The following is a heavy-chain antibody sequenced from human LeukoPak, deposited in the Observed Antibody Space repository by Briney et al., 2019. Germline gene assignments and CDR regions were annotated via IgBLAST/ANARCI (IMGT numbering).Heavy chain of an antibody. V-gene: IGHV1-24*01. CDR3: ATDLLAGGLKTFDP. J-gene: IGHJ5*02. CDR2: FDPEVGET. CDR1: GNTLSEFS. Sequence: EASVKLSCKVTGNTLSEFSMHWVRQSPGKGLEWMGGFDPEVGETVYAQKFQGRVTMTEDTSTETAYMELSSLRSEDTAVYYCATDLLAGGLKTFDPWGQGTLVTVSS.